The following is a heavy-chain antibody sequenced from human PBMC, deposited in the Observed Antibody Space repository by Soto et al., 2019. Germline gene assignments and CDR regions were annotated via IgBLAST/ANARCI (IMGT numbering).Heavy chain of an antibody. J-gene: IGHJ3*01. CDR1: GFSSSHYE. V-gene: IGHV3-48*03. CDR2: ISTTGTSP. D-gene: IGHD3-10*01. Sequence: EVQLVESGGGLVQPGGSLRLSCIASGFSSSHYEMNWIRQAPGKGLEWVSHISTTGTSPYYADSVRGRFTVSRDTANNSIYLQMNSLRAEDTALYYCARDGHRGPSDAFDVWGQGTMVTVSS. CDR3: ARDGHRGPSDAFDV.